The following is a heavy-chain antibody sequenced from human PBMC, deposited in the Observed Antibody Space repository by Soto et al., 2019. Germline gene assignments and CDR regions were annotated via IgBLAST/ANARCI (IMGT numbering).Heavy chain of an antibody. CDR2: IKRDGSEK. CDR1: GFTLSSYW. V-gene: IGHV3-7*01. CDR3: ARDCSGGICYGYYFDY. J-gene: IGHJ4*02. D-gene: IGHD2-15*01. Sequence: EVQLVESGGGLVQLGGSLRLSCATSGFTLSSYWMSWVRQAPGKGLEWVANIKRDGSEKYYVDSVQGRFTISRDNAKNSLYLQTNSLRAADTAVYYCARDCSGGICYGYYFDYWGQGTLVNVSS.